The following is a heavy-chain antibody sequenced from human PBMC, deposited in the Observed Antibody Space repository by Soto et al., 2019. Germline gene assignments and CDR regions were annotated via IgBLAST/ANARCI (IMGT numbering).Heavy chain of an antibody. CDR2: ISGSGGST. Sequence: EVQLLESGGGLVQPGGSLRLSCAASGFTFSSYAMSWVRQAPGKGLEWVSAISGSGGSTYYADSVKGRFTISRDNSKNTLYLQMNSLRAEDTAVYYCAKGRVDYGDYAQYFQHWGQGTLVTVSS. D-gene: IGHD4-17*01. J-gene: IGHJ1*01. CDR1: GFTFSSYA. CDR3: AKGRVDYGDYAQYFQH. V-gene: IGHV3-23*01.